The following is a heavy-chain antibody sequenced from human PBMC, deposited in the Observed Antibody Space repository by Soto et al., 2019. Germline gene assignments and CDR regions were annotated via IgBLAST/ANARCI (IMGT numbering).Heavy chain of an antibody. CDR3: ARGYYSGSNPSSFDY. V-gene: IGHV1-69*01. Sequence: QLQLVQSGAEVREPGSSVKVSCKASGGTFSSYTVIWVRQAPGQGLEWMGGITPTLNIAKYAEKFQGRVTITADESTSTVNMHLSSLRSEDTAGYFCARGYYSGSNPSSFDYWGQGTLVVVSS. CDR2: ITPTLNIA. CDR1: GGTFSSYT. D-gene: IGHD1-26*01. J-gene: IGHJ4*02.